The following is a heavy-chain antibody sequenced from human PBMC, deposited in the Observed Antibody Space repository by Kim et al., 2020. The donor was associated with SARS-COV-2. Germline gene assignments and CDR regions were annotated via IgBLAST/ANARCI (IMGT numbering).Heavy chain of an antibody. CDR3: ARHTGYSGYGIDY. J-gene: IGHJ4*02. Sequence: YSPSFQGQVTSSADKSISTAYLQWSSLKASDTAMYYCARHTGYSGYGIDYWGQGTLVTVSS. V-gene: IGHV5-51*01. D-gene: IGHD5-12*01.